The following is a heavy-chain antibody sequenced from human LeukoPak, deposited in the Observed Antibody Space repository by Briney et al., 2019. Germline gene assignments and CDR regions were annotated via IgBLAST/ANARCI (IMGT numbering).Heavy chain of an antibody. J-gene: IGHJ4*02. V-gene: IGHV3-73*01. Sequence: PGGSLRLSCVVSGFTFSGSAVHWVRQASGKGLEWVGRIRSKANNYATAYAASVKGRFTISRDDSKNTAYLQMNSLKTEDTAVYYCTRDNFDSSVKFDYWGQGTLVTVSS. CDR3: TRDNFDSSVKFDY. CDR1: GFTFSGSA. CDR2: IRSKANNYAT. D-gene: IGHD3-22*01.